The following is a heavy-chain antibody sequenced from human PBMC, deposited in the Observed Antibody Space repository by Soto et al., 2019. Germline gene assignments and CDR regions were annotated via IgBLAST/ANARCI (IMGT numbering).Heavy chain of an antibody. Sequence: ASVKVSCKASGYTFTSYGISWVRQAPGQGLEWMGWISAYNGNTNYAQKLQGRVTMTTDTSTSTAYMELRSLRSDDTAVYYCARDQGSYDILTGYASYYYYGMDVWGQVTTVTVSS. J-gene: IGHJ6*02. V-gene: IGHV1-18*04. CDR2: ISAYNGNT. D-gene: IGHD3-9*01. CDR1: GYTFTSYG. CDR3: ARDQGSYDILTGYASYYYYGMDV.